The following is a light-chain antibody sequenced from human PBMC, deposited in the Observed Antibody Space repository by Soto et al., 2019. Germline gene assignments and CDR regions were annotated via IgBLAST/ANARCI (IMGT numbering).Light chain of an antibody. J-gene: IGKJ4*01. CDR3: QQYENLPLT. CDR2: DAS. CDR1: QDVKNY. V-gene: IGKV1-33*01. Sequence: IQMTPSPSSLSSSVGGRGTLTFQASQDVKNYLNWYQQKPGKAPKLLIYDASNLERGVPSRFSGSGTGTEYTFTISSLQAEDNGTYYCQQYENLPLTFGGGTKVDIK.